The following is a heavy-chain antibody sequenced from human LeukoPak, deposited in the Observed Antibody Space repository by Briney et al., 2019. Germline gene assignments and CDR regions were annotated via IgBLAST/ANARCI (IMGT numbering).Heavy chain of an antibody. CDR3: ASESVYQLRAFDY. CDR2: MNPNSGNT. J-gene: IGHJ4*02. D-gene: IGHD2-2*01. V-gene: IGHV1-8*01. CDR1: GYTFTSYD. Sequence: ASVKVSCKASGYTFTSYDINWVRQATGQGLEWMGWMNPNSGNTGYAQKFQGRVTMTRNTSISTAYMELSSLRSEDTAVYYCASESVYQLRAFDYWGQGTLVTVSS.